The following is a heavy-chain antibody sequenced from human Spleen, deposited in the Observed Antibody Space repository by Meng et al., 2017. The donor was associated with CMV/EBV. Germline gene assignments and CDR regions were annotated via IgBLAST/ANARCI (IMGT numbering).Heavy chain of an antibody. J-gene: IGHJ5*02. V-gene: IGHV4-34*01. CDR1: GGSFSGYY. D-gene: IGHD3-9*01. CDR2: INHSGST. CDR3: ARAIDYDILTGYFGFDP. Sequence: QLRLQQWGASLLKPSETLSLTCAVYGGSFSGYYWSWIRQPPGKGLEWIGEINHSGSTNYNPSLKSRVTISVDTSKNQFSLKLSSVTAADTAVYYCARAIDYDILTGYFGFDPWGQGTLVTVSS.